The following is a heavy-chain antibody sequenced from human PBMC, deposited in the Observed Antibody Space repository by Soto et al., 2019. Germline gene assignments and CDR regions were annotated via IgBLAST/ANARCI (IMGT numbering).Heavy chain of an antibody. Sequence: QVQLVQSGAEVKKPGASVKVSCKASGYTFTSYGISWVRQAPGQGLEWMGWISAYNGNTNYAQKLQGRVTMTTDTSTSTAYVELRSLRSDDAAVDYCARPAANDYPEDWFDPWGQGTLVTVSS. D-gene: IGHD1-1*01. J-gene: IGHJ5*02. CDR2: ISAYNGNT. CDR1: GYTFTSYG. CDR3: ARPAANDYPEDWFDP. V-gene: IGHV1-18*01.